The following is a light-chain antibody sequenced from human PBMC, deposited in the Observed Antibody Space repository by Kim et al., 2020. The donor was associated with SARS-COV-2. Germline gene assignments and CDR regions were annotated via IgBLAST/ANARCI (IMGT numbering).Light chain of an antibody. CDR1: HGVRSY. Sequence: FSPGYRATPSCTARHGVRSYLAWYQQTPGQAPRLLIYDASSRATGIPARFSGSGSGTDFTLTISSLEPEDFAVYYCQQSSNWPWTFGQGTKVEIK. CDR2: DAS. CDR3: QQSSNWPWT. J-gene: IGKJ1*01. V-gene: IGKV3-11*01.